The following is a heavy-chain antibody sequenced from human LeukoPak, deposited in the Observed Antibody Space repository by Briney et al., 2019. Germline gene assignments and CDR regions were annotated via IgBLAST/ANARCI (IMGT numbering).Heavy chain of an antibody. J-gene: IGHJ5*02. V-gene: IGHV4-34*01. CDR2: INHSGST. D-gene: IGHD3-22*01. CDR3: AREPRGPQTQYYYDSSGHNWFDP. CDR1: GGPFSGYY. Sequence: PSETLSLTCAVYGGPFSGYYWSWISHPPAKGLEWSGEINHSGSTNYNPSLKSRVTISVDTSKNQFSLKLSSVTAADTAVYYCAREPRGPQTQYYYDSSGHNWFDPWGQGTLVTVSS.